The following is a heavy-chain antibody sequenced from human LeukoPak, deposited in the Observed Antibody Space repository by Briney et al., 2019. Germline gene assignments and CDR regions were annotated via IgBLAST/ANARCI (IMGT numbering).Heavy chain of an antibody. J-gene: IGHJ4*02. V-gene: IGHV4-4*07. D-gene: IGHD2-8*01. CDR1: GDSVSGCY. CDR3: ARVRDGTNRDYFDS. Sequence: SETLSLTCSVSGDSVSGCYWTWIRQPAGKGLEWIGRVYFIGSPSYTPSLKSRVTMSVDTSKNHFSLKLISVTAADTAVYYCARVRDGTNRDYFDSWGQGILVTVSS. CDR2: VYFIGSP.